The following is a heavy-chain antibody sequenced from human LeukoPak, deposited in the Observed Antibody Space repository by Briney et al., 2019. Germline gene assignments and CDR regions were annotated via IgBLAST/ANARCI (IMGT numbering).Heavy chain of an antibody. CDR2: MIPIFGTA. CDR1: GGTFSSYA. J-gene: IGHJ6*02. D-gene: IGHD5-12*01. Sequence: SVKVSCKASGGTFSSYAISWVRQAPGQGLEWMGGMIPIFGTANYAQTFQGRVTITADESTSTAYMELSSLRSEDTAVYYCARDGSGGGYDYYYGMDVWGQGTTVTVSS. V-gene: IGHV1-69*13. CDR3: ARDGSGGGYDYYYGMDV.